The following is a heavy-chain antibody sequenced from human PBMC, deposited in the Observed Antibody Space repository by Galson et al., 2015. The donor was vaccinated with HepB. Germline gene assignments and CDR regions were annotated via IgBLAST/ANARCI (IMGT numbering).Heavy chain of an antibody. CDR1: GGTFSSYA. CDR2: IIPIFGTA. Sequence: SVKVSCKASGGTFSSYAISWVRQAPGQGLEWMGGIIPIFGTANYAQKFQGRVTITADESTSTAYMELSSLRSEDTAVYYCATDIVNDFWSGYFRGMDVWGQGTTVTVSS. CDR3: ATDIVNDFWSGYFRGMDV. V-gene: IGHV1-69*13. D-gene: IGHD3-3*01. J-gene: IGHJ6*02.